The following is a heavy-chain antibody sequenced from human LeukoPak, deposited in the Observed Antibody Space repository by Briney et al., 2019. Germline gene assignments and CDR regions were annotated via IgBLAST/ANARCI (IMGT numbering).Heavy chain of an antibody. Sequence: SVKVSCKASGGTFSSYAISWVRQAPGQGLEWMGGIIPIFGTANYAQKFQGRVTITADESTSTAYMELSSLRSEDTAVYYCAREAPDYDSSGGIDYWGQGTLVTVSS. V-gene: IGHV1-69*01. CDR1: GGTFSSYA. J-gene: IGHJ4*02. D-gene: IGHD3-22*01. CDR3: AREAPDYDSSGGIDY. CDR2: IIPIFGTA.